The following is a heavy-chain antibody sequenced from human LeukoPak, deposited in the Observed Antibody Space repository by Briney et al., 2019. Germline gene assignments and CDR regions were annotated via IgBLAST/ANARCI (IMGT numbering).Heavy chain of an antibody. J-gene: IGHJ4*02. Sequence: ASVKVSCKASGGTFSSYAISWVRQAPGQGLEWMGWISADYGNTNYAQKFQGRVTMTRDTSTSTVYMEMRSLRSDDTAVYYCARFWSGAGFFDYWGQGTLVTVSS. CDR2: ISADYGNT. CDR3: ARFWSGAGFFDY. CDR1: GGTFSSYA. D-gene: IGHD3-3*01. V-gene: IGHV1-18*01.